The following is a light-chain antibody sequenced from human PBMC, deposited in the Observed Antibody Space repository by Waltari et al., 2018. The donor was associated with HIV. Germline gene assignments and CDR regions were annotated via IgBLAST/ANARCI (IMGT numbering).Light chain of an antibody. Sequence: SYELTQPPSVSVSPGQTARITCSGDALPKTNAYWYQPKSGPAPVLVIFEDSKRPSGMPERFSGHSSGTMVTMIIRGAQVEDEADDYCYSTDSRGIVVFGGGTKLTGL. V-gene: IGLV3-10*01. J-gene: IGLJ2*01. CDR3: YSTDSRGIVV. CDR1: ALPKTN. CDR2: EDS.